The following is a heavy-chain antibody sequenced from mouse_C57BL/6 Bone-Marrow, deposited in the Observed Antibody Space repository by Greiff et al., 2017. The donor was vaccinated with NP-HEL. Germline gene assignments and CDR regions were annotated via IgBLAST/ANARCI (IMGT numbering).Heavy chain of an antibody. D-gene: IGHD2-4*01. Sequence: VQLQQPGAELVKPGASVKLSCKASGYTFTSYWMHWVKQRPGRGLEWIGRIAPNSGGTKYNEKFKSKATLTVDKPSSPAYMQLSSLTSEDAAVYYCARRDYDYAMDYWGQGASVTVSS. V-gene: IGHV1-72*01. J-gene: IGHJ4*01. CDR2: IAPNSGGT. CDR3: ARRDYDYAMDY. CDR1: GYTFTSYW.